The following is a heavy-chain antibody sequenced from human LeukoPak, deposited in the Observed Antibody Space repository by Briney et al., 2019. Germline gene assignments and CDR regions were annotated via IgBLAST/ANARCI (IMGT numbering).Heavy chain of an antibody. Sequence: GGSLRLSCAASGFTFQSYALHWIRQAPGKGLEWVAVISYDGSNKYYADSVKGRFTISRDNSKNTLFLQMNSLRAEDTAVYYCAREMDVWGQGTTVTVSS. CDR1: GFTFQSYA. CDR2: ISYDGSNK. CDR3: AREMDV. J-gene: IGHJ6*02. V-gene: IGHV3-30*04.